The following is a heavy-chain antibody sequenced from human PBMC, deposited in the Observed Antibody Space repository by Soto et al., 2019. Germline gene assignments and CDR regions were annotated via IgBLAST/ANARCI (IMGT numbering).Heavy chain of an antibody. CDR2: LWSAGNT. Sequence: QPGGSLRLSCVASGFTVSSKYMSWVRQAPGKGLEWVSVLWSAGNTYYADSVRGRFTISRDSSKNTLYLEMSSLRADDTAVYYCAREAPMDVWGQGTTVTVSS. V-gene: IGHV3-53*01. CDR3: AREAPMDV. CDR1: GFTVSSKY. J-gene: IGHJ6*02.